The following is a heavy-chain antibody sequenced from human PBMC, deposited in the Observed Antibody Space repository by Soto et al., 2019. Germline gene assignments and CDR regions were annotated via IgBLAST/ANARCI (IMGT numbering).Heavy chain of an antibody. CDR3: AMVYAISPHYYYYVEV. CDR1: GGSFSGYY. J-gene: IGHJ6*03. Sequence: PSETLSLTCAVYGGSFSGYYWSWIRQPPGKGLEWIGEINHSGSTNYNPSLKSRVTISVDTSKNQFSLKLSSVTAADTAVYYCAMVYAISPHYYYYVEVWGKGTTVTVTS. V-gene: IGHV4-34*01. D-gene: IGHD2-8*01. CDR2: INHSGST.